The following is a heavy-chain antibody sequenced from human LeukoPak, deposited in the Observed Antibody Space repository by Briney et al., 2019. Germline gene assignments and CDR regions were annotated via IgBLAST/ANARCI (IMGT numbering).Heavy chain of an antibody. CDR3: GKKGYYGLGSYFDY. CDR2: IRYDGSNK. J-gene: IGHJ4*02. D-gene: IGHD3-10*01. CDR1: RFIFSSYA. Sequence: GGSLRLSCAASRFIFSSYAMHWVRQAPGKGLEWVAFIRYDGSNKYYADSVKGRFTIYRDNSKNTLYLQMNSLRPEDTAMYYCGKKGYYGLGSYFDYWGQGTLVTVSS. V-gene: IGHV3-30*02.